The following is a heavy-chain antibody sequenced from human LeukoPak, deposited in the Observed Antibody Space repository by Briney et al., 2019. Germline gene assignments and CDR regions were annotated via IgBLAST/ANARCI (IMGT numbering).Heavy chain of an antibody. CDR3: AKAGIGAAGYYYYYYMDV. CDR1: GFTFDDYA. J-gene: IGHJ6*03. V-gene: IGHV3-43D*03. CDR2: MSWYGGST. D-gene: IGHD6-13*01. Sequence: GGSLRLSCAASGFTFDDYAKHWVRKPPGPGLEWVCLMSWYGGSTYYVDSVKRRFTPSRQNSKNSLYLQMNSLRAEDTAFYYCAKAGIGAAGYYYYYYMDVWGKGTTVTVSS.